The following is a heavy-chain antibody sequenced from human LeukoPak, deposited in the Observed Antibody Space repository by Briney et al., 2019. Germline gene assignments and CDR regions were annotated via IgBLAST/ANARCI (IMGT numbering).Heavy chain of an antibody. CDR1: GFTFSSYW. CDR2: ISSSGSTI. CDR3: ARASGSDDAFDI. Sequence: PGGSLSLSCAASGFTFSSYWMHWVRQVPGKGLEWVSYISSSGSTIYYADSVKGRFTISRDNAKNSLYLQMNSLRAEDTAVYYCARASGSDDAFDIWGQGTMVTVSS. V-gene: IGHV3-48*03. D-gene: IGHD1-26*01. J-gene: IGHJ3*02.